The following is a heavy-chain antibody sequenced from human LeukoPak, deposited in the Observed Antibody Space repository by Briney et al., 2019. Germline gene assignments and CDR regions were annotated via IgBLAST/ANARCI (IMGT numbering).Heavy chain of an antibody. D-gene: IGHD5-12*01. CDR3: ATQDIVATINAFDI. Sequence: GESLKISCKGSGYSFTSYWIGWVRQMPGKGLEWMGIIYPGDSDTRYSASFQGQVTISADKPISTAYLQWSSLKASDTAMYYCATQDIVATINAFDIWGQGTMVTVSS. CDR2: IYPGDSDT. V-gene: IGHV5-51*04. CDR1: GYSFTSYW. J-gene: IGHJ3*02.